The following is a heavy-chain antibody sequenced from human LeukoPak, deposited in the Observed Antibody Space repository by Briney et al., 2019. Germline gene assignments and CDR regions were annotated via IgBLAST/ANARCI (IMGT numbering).Heavy chain of an antibody. V-gene: IGHV3-74*03. CDR1: GFTFSNYW. CDR3: ARAKVSDY. CDR2: INRDGSTT. J-gene: IGHJ4*02. D-gene: IGHD1-14*01. Sequence: GGSLRLSCAASGFTFSNYWVHWVRQAPGKGLVWVSRINRDGSTTKYADSVKGRFTVSRDNAKNSLYLQMNSLRAEDTAVYYCARAKVSDYWGQGTLVTVSS.